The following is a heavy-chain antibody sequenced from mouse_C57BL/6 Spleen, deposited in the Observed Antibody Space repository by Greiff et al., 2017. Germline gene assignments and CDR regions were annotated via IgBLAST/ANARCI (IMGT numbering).Heavy chain of an antibody. CDR2: IYPGGGDT. CDR3: ARDYGSSLDD. CDR1: GYAFSSSW. J-gene: IGHJ2*01. V-gene: IGHV1-82*01. D-gene: IGHD1-1*01. Sequence: VQLQESGPELVKPGASVKISCKASGYAFSSSWMTWVKQRPGKGLEWIGRIYPGGGDTNYNGRLKGKATLTADKSSSTAYMQLSSLASEDSAVYFCARDYGSSLDDWGQGTTLTVSS.